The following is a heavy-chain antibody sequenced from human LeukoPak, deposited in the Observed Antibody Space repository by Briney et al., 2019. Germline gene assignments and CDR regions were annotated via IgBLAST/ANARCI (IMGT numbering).Heavy chain of an antibody. CDR2: IKQDGTDK. CDR3: ARDQPLAVASWGYFYYYMDV. CDR1: GFSFSSHG. D-gene: IGHD2-2*01. V-gene: IGHV3-7*01. J-gene: IGHJ6*03. Sequence: GGSLRLSCAASGFSFSSHGMSWVRQAPGKGLEWVANIKQDGTDKYYLDSVKGRFTISRDNAKNSLFLQMNSLRVEDTAVYFCARDQPLAVASWGYFYYYMDVWGKGTTVTVSS.